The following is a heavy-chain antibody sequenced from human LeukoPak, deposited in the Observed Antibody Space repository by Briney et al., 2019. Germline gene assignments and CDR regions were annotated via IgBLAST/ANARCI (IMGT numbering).Heavy chain of an antibody. J-gene: IGHJ4*02. D-gene: IGHD4-23*01. V-gene: IGHV3-21*01. CDR3: ARGNNYGGNSYYFDY. CDR2: ISSSSSHI. Sequence: GGSLRLSCVASGFTFSSYSLNWVRQAPGKGLEWVSSISSSSSHIYCADSVTGRFTISRDNAKNSLYLQMNSLRAEDTAVYYCARGNNYGGNSYYFDYWGQGTLVTVSS. CDR1: GFTFSSYS.